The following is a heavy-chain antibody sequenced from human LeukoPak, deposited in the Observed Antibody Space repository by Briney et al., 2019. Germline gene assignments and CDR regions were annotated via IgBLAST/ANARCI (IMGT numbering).Heavy chain of an antibody. CDR1: GGSISIYY. CDR2: IYNSGST. J-gene: IGHJ4*02. D-gene: IGHD1-26*01. V-gene: IGHV4-59*01. CDR3: VRDRELTY. Sequence: PAETLSLTCTVSGGSISIYYWSWIRQPPGKGPEWIGYIYNSGSTNYNPSLRSRVTISVDTSKNQFSLKLNSVTAADTAVYYCVRDRELTYWSQGTLVTVSS.